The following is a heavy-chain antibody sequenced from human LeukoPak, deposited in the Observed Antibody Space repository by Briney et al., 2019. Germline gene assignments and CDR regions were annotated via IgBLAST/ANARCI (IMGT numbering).Heavy chain of an antibody. V-gene: IGHV1-69*05. CDR2: IIPIFGTA. CDR3: ARGPFVGYSGYDYVDY. CDR1: GGTCSSYA. J-gene: IGHJ4*02. D-gene: IGHD5-12*01. Sequence: VASVKVSCKASGGTCSSYAISWVRQAPGQGLEWMGGIIPIFGTANYAQKFQGRVTITTDESTSTAYMGLSSLRSEDTAVYYCARGPFVGYSGYDYVDYWGQGTLVTVSS.